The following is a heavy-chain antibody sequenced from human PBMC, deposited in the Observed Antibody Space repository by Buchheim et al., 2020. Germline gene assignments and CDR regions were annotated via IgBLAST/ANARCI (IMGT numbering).Heavy chain of an antibody. CDR3: ARDVLSSSGWLYYYYYYGMDV. CDR1: GFTFSSYW. D-gene: IGHD6-19*01. J-gene: IGHJ6*02. V-gene: IGHV3-7*01. CDR2: IKQDGSEK. Sequence: EVQLVESGGGLVQPGGSLRLSCAASGFTFSSYWMSWVRQAPGKGLEWVANIKQDGSEKYYVDSVKGRFTISRDNAKNSLYLQMNSLRAEDTAVYYCARDVLSSSGWLYYYYYYGMDVWGQGTT.